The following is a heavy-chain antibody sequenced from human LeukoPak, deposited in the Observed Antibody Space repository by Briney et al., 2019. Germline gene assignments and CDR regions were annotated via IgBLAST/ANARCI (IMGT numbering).Heavy chain of an antibody. D-gene: IGHD2-15*01. V-gene: IGHV3-7*03. CDR1: GFFFNTYW. J-gene: IGHJ4*02. Sequence: GRSLRLSCAASGFFFNTYWMSWVRQAPGKGLEWVANIKQDGSEKYYVDSVKGRFTISRDNAKNSLFLQMNSLRAEDTAIYYCARVGSFTHQWSGWGQGTLVTVSS. CDR3: ARVGSFTHQWSG. CDR2: IKQDGSEK.